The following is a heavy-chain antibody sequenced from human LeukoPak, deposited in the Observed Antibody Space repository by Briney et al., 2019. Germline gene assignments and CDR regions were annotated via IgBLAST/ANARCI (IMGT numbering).Heavy chain of an antibody. Sequence: PSATLSLTCTVSGGSISSYYWSWIRQPPVKGLEWIGYIYYSGSTNYNPSLKSRVTISLDTSKNQFSLKLSSVTAAATAVYYCARGDSTVTPKYFQYWGQGTLVTVSS. CDR3: ARGDSTVTPKYFQY. V-gene: IGHV4-59*01. J-gene: IGHJ1*01. CDR2: IYYSGST. CDR1: GGSISSYY. D-gene: IGHD4-23*01.